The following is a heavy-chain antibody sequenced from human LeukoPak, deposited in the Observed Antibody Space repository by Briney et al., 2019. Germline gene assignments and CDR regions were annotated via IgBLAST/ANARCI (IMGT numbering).Heavy chain of an antibody. J-gene: IGHJ6*04. D-gene: IGHD3-10*01. CDR2: IIPIFGTA. CDR1: GGTFSSYA. Sequence: GSSVKVSCKASGGTFSSYAISWVRQAPGRGLEWMGGIIPIFGTANYALKFQGRVTITADESTSTAYMELSSLRSEDTAVYYCARDRVTMVRGVIGYGMDVWGKGTTVTVSS. V-gene: IGHV1-69*01. CDR3: ARDRVTMVRGVIGYGMDV.